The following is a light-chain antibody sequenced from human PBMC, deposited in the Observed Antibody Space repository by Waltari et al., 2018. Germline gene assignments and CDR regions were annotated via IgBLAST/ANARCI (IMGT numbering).Light chain of an antibody. CDR3: SSYTGSDMDIV. CDR1: SSDVGTYNY. J-gene: IGLJ3*02. Sequence: QSALTQPPSASGSPGQSVTISCTGTSSDVGTYNYFSWYQQHPGKAPKLMIYDVTKRPSGVPDRFSAAKSGNTASLTVSGLQAEDEADYYCSSYTGSDMDIVFGGGTKLTVL. CDR2: DVT. V-gene: IGLV2-8*01.